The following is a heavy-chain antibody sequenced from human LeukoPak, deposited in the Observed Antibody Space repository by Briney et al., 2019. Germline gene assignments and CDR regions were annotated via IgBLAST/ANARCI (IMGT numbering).Heavy chain of an antibody. CDR2: ISYDGSNK. V-gene: IGHV3-30*18. Sequence: GGSLRLSCAASGFTFTYYAIHWVRQAPGKGLEWVAVISYDGSNKYYADSVKGRFTISRDNSKNTLYLQMNSLRAEDTAVYYCAKDRPLYYYDSSGNYFDYWGQGTLVTVSS. D-gene: IGHD3-22*01. J-gene: IGHJ4*02. CDR3: AKDRPLYYYDSSGNYFDY. CDR1: GFTFTYYA.